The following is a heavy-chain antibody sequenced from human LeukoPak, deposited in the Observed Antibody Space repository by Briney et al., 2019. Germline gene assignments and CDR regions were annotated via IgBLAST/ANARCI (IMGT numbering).Heavy chain of an antibody. Sequence: SETLSLTCTVSGGSISSYYWSWIRQPPGKGLEWIGYIYYSGYTNYNPSLKSRVTISVDTSKNQFSLKLSSVTAADTAVYYCATSNYCSTSAHYFAMDVWGQGTTVTVSS. V-gene: IGHV4-59*01. J-gene: IGHJ6*02. D-gene: IGHD4-11*01. CDR2: IYYSGYT. CDR1: GGSISSYY. CDR3: ATSNYCSTSAHYFAMDV.